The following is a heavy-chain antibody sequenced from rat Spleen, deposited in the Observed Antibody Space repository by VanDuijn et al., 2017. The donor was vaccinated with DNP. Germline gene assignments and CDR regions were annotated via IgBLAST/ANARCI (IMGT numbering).Heavy chain of an antibody. CDR2: ITSSGGNT. Sequence: EVQLVESGGDLVQPGRSLKLSCAASGFTFSNYDMAWVRQAPTKGLEWVASITSSGGNTYYRGSVKGRFTISSDNAKNTQYLQMDSLRSEDTATYYCARHVGGSYYYPDYWGQGVMVTVSS. CDR3: ARHVGGSYYYPDY. D-gene: IGHD1-12*02. CDR1: GFTFSNYD. V-gene: IGHV5S13*01. J-gene: IGHJ2*01.